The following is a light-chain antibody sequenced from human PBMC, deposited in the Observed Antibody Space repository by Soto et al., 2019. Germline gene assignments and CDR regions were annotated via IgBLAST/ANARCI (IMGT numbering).Light chain of an antibody. CDR1: SSNIGAGYE. CDR2: ENN. J-gene: IGLJ1*01. CDR3: QSYDSSLSRYV. V-gene: IGLV1-40*01. Sequence: QSVLTQPPSVSEAPGQRVTISCTGSSSNIGAGYEAHWYQQVPGTAPKLLIYENNNRPSGVPDRFSGSKSGTSASLAITGLQAEDEAEYYCQSYDSSLSRYVFGPGTKLTVL.